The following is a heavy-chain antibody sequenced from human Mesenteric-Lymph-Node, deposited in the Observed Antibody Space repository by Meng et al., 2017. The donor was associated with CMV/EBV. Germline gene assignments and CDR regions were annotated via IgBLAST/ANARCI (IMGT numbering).Heavy chain of an antibody. D-gene: IGHD1-26*01. Sequence: GESLKISCAASGFTFSSFGMHWVRQAPGKGLEWVSLIYGAGLGTHYADSVKGRFTISRDNSKNTLYLQMNNLRVEDTALYYCAKDRGGGSDFDYWGLGTLVTVSS. CDR1: GFTFSSFG. CDR2: IYGAGLGT. V-gene: IGHV3-23*03. CDR3: AKDRGGGSDFDY. J-gene: IGHJ4*02.